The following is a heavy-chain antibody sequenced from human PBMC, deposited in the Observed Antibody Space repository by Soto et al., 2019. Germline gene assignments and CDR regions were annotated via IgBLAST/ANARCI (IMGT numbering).Heavy chain of an antibody. J-gene: IGHJ5*01. CDR2: IGGDT. CDR1: GFTFSYYV. CDR3: ASSLVYGWFDP. D-gene: IGHD3-9*01. Sequence: GGSLILSCAASGFTFSYYVMNWVRQAPGKGLEWVSAIGGDTYYADSVKGRFTISRDNSRNTLYLQMNSLRADDTAVYYCASSLVYGWFDPWGQGTLVTVSS. V-gene: IGHV3-23*01.